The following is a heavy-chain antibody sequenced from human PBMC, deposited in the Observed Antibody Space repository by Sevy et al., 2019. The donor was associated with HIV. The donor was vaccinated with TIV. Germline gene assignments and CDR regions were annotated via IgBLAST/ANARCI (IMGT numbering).Heavy chain of an antibody. D-gene: IGHD3-10*01. CDR2: IYPRDSDT. CDR1: GYSFTTYW. J-gene: IGHJ3*02. CDR3: ARGSGEWHAFDI. V-gene: IGHV5-51*01. Sequence: GESLKISCKGSGYSFTTYWIGWVRQMPGKGLELMALIYPRDSDTIYTPSFQGQVTISADKSTSTASLQWSSLKASDTAMYYCARGSGEWHAFDIWGQGTMVTVSS.